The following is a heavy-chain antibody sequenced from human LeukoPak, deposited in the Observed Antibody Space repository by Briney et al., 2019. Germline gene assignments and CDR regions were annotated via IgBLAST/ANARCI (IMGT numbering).Heavy chain of an antibody. CDR3: ARGYYNSSGYSFDY. CDR1: GASMRNYY. CDR2: IYTSGST. Sequence: SETLSLTCTVSGASMRNYYCHWIRQPAGKGLEWIGRIYTSGSTNYNPSLKSRVTMSVDTSKNQFSLKMSSVTAEDTGVYYCARGYYNSSGYSFDYWGQGTLAAGSS. D-gene: IGHD3-22*01. J-gene: IGHJ4*02. V-gene: IGHV4-4*07.